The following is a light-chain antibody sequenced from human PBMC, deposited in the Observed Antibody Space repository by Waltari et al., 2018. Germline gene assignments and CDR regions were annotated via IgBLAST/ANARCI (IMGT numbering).Light chain of an antibody. J-gene: IGLJ1*01. CDR1: SSNIGRTP. CDR3: TTWDNSLNTYV. CDR2: RDR. V-gene: IGLV1-44*01. Sequence: QSVLTQPPSATGTPAPRVTSPCSGSSSNIGRTPVTWYQHLPGTAPNPLIHRDRKRPSGVPDRFYGSKTGTSASLAIIGLQSDDEADYYCTTWDNSLNTYVFGTGTKVTVL.